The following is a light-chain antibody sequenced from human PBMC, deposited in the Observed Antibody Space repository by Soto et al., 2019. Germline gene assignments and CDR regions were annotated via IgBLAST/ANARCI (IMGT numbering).Light chain of an antibody. CDR3: QQYGSSRT. J-gene: IGKJ1*01. CDR1: QSVRSNY. V-gene: IGKV3-20*01. Sequence: EIVLTQSPGTLSLFPGERATLSCRASQSVRSNYLAWYQQKPGQAPRLLISAASSRATGIPDRFSGSGSGTDFTLTISRLEPEDFAVYYCQQYGSSRTFGQGTKVEVK. CDR2: AAS.